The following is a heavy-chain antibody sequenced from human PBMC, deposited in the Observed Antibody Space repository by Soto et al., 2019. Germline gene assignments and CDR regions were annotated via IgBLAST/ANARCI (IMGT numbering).Heavy chain of an antibody. D-gene: IGHD2-21*02. CDR3: ARDSYPYCGGDCYSGWFDP. J-gene: IGHJ5*02. Sequence: SVKVSCKASGGTFSSYAISWVRQAPGQGLDWMGGIIPIFGTANYAQKFQGRVTITADESTSTAYMELSSLRSEDTAVYYCARDSYPYCGGDCYSGWFDPWGQGTLVTVSS. V-gene: IGHV1-69*13. CDR1: GGTFSSYA. CDR2: IIPIFGTA.